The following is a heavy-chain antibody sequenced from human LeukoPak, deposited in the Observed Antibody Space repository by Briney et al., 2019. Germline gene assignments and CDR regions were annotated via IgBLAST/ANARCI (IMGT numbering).Heavy chain of an antibody. CDR3: ATYKHQLRTVYFDY. CDR1: GFTFSSYW. CDR2: IKQDGSDK. Sequence: GGSLRLSCAASGFTFSSYWMSWVRQAPGKGLEWVANIKQDGSDKNYVDSVKGRSTISKDNAKNLLSLEMNGLRAEDTAVYYCATYKHQLRTVYFDYWGQGTLVTVSS. J-gene: IGHJ4*02. D-gene: IGHD1-1*01. V-gene: IGHV3-7*02.